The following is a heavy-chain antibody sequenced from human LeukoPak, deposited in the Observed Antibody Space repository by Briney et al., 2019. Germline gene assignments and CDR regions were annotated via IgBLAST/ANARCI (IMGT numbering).Heavy chain of an antibody. CDR3: AKRVRAYSDPFDY. CDR1: GFTFSSYA. Sequence: QPGRSLRLSCAASGFTFSSYAMHWVRQAPGKGLEWVAVISYDGSNKYYADSVKGRFTISRDNSKNTLYLQMNSLRAEDTAVYYCAKRVRAYSDPFDYWGQGTLVTVSS. V-gene: IGHV3-30-3*02. CDR2: ISYDGSNK. J-gene: IGHJ4*02. D-gene: IGHD1-26*01.